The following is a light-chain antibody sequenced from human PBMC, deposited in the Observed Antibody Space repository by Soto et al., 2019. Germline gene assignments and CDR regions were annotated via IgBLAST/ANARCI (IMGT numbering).Light chain of an antibody. CDR2: AAS. J-gene: IGKJ5*01. CDR1: QSISSY. Sequence: DIQMTQSPSSLSASVGDRVTITCRASQSISSYLAWYQQKPGKAPTLLIYAASTLQSGVPSRFSGSGFGTEFTLTISSLQSEDFAVYYCQQYKNWPLFGQGTRLEIK. V-gene: IGKV1-9*01. CDR3: QQYKNWPL.